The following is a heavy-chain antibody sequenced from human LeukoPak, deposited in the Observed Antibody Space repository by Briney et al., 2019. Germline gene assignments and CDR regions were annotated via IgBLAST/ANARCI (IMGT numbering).Heavy chain of an antibody. J-gene: IGHJ4*02. CDR3: AKRGSGTYFDC. CDR2: ITDSGGGT. V-gene: IGHV3-23*01. CDR1: GFTFSTFA. Sequence: PGGSLRLSCVASGFTFSTFAMNWVRQAPGKGLEWVSGITDSGGGTYYADSVKGRFTISRDNSKNTLYLQMNTLRAEDTAAYYCAKRGSGTYFDCWGQGTLVTVSS. D-gene: IGHD1-26*01.